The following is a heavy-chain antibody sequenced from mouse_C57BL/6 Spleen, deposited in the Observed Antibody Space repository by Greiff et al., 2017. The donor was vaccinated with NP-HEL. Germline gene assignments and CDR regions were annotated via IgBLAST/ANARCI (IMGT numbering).Heavy chain of an antibody. CDR3: ARRFDSYWYFDV. V-gene: IGHV1-54*01. CDR1: GYAFTNYL. Sequence: QVQLKESGAELVRPGTSVKVSCKASGYAFTNYLIEWVKQRPGQGLEWIGVINPGSGGTNYNEKFKGKATLTADKSSSTAYMQLSSLTSEDSAVYFCARRFDSYWYFDVWGTGTTVTVSS. J-gene: IGHJ1*03. CDR2: INPGSGGT.